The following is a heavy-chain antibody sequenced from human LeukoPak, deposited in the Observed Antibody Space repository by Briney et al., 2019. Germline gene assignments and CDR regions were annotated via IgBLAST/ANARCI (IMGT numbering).Heavy chain of an antibody. CDR3: ASSVAGTVDY. CDR2: IIPIFGTA. Sequence: ASVKVSCKASGGTFSSYAISWVRQAPGQGLEWMGGIIPIFGTANYAQKFQGRVTITADESTSTAYMEPSSLRSEDTAVYYCASSVAGTVDYWGQGTLVTVSS. J-gene: IGHJ4*02. V-gene: IGHV1-69*13. CDR1: GGTFSSYA. D-gene: IGHD6-19*01.